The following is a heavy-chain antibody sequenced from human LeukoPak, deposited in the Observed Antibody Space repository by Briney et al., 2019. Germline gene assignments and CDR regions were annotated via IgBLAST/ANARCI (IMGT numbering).Heavy chain of an antibody. CDR3: ARQSPVRDHYFDSSGPLDY. V-gene: IGHV3-21*01. CDR2: ISSSSSYI. Sequence: PGGSLRLSCAASGFTFSSYSMNWVRQAPGKGLEWVSSISSSSSYIYYADSVKGRFTISRDNAKNSLYLQMNSLRAEDTAVYYCARQSPVRDHYFDSSGPLDYWGQGTLVTVSS. J-gene: IGHJ4*02. CDR1: GFTFSSYS. D-gene: IGHD3-22*01.